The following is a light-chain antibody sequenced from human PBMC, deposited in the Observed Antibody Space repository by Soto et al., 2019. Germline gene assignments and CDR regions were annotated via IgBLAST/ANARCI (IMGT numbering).Light chain of an antibody. Sequence: QPVLTQPPSASGTPGQRVTFSCSGSSSNIGSGTVNWYQQLPGTAPKLLIYNDNQRPSGVPDRFSGSKSGTSASLAISGLQSEDEADYYCASWDVTLNGLYVFGTGTKLTVL. CDR3: ASWDVTLNGLYV. CDR2: NDN. CDR1: SSNIGSGT. V-gene: IGLV1-44*01. J-gene: IGLJ1*01.